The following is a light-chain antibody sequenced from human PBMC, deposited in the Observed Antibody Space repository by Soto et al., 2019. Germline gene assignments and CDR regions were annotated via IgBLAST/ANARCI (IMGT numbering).Light chain of an antibody. J-gene: IGKJ2*01. CDR1: QGISTY. V-gene: IGKV1-9*01. Sequence: DIQLTQSPSFLSASVGDRVTITCRASQGISTYVAWFQQKPGKAPNLLIYVASTLHSGVPSRFSGTGSGTEFTPTISSLQPEVFATYYCQQLNSYPITFGQGTKLEIK. CDR3: QQLNSYPIT. CDR2: VAS.